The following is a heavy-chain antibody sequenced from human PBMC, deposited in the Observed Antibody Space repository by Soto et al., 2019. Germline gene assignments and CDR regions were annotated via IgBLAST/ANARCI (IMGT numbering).Heavy chain of an antibody. J-gene: IGHJ5*02. CDR2: ISGSGGST. CDR3: AKEPNYYDSSGYYYRWFDP. D-gene: IGHD3-22*01. Sequence: PGGSLRLSCAASGFTFSSYAMSWVRQAPGKGLEWVSAISGSGGSTYYADSVKGRSTISRDNSKNTLYLQMNSLRAEDTAVYYCAKEPNYYDSSGYYYRWFDPWGQGTLVTVSS. CDR1: GFTFSSYA. V-gene: IGHV3-23*01.